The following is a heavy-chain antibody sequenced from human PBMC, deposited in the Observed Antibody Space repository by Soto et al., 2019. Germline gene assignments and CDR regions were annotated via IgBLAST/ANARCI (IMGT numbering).Heavy chain of an antibody. CDR1: GDSVSSNIAA. CDR3: ARDRHSVRGVQLAVGYFVS. J-gene: IGHJ4*02. CDR2: TYYKSQWYY. V-gene: IGHV6-1*01. D-gene: IGHD3-10*01. Sequence: PSQTLSLTCAISGDSVSSNIAAWNSIRQSPSRGLEWLGRTYYKSQWYYDYAVSVKSRITINPDTSKNQFSLQLNSVSPEDTAVYYCARDRHSVRGVQLAVGYFVSWGQGTLVTVSS.